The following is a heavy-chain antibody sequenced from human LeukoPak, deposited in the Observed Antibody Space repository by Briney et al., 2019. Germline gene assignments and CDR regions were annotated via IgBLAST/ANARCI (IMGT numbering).Heavy chain of an antibody. CDR3: ARQGLDCSSTSCYTTYHY. J-gene: IGHJ4*02. CDR1: GGSFSGYY. D-gene: IGHD2-2*02. Sequence: SETLSLTCAVYGGSFSGYYWSWIRQPPGKGLEWIGEINHSGSTNYNPSLKSGVTISVDTSKNQFSLKLSSVTAADTAVYYCARQGLDCSSTSCYTTYHYWGQGTLVTVSS. V-gene: IGHV4-34*01. CDR2: INHSGST.